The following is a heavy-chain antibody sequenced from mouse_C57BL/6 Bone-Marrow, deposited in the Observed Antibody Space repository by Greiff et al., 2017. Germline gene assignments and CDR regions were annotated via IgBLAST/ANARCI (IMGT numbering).Heavy chain of an antibody. J-gene: IGHJ4*01. CDR3: ARELRHYYAMDY. CDR2: IDPSDSYT. Sequence: QVQLQQSGAELVKPGASVKLSCKASGYTFTSYWMQWVKQRPGQGLEWIGEIDPSDSYTNYNQKFKGKATLTVDTSSSTAYMQLSSLTSEDSAVYYCARELRHYYAMDYWGQGTSVTVSS. CDR1: GYTFTSYW. D-gene: IGHD1-2*01. V-gene: IGHV1-50*01.